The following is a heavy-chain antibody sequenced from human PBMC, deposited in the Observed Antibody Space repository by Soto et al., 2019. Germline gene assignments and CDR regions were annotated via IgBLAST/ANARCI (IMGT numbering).Heavy chain of an antibody. CDR3: ASPDIVVVVAATTGAFDI. CDR1: RVTFSSYS. CDR2: IIPIFGTA. V-gene: IGHV1-69*13. J-gene: IGHJ3*02. Sequence: TSVKVSSKASRVTFSSYSISWLRQSPGQGLEWMGGIIPIFGTANYAQKFQGRVTITADESTSTAYMELSSLRSEDTAVYYCASPDIVVVVAATTGAFDIWGQGTMVTVSS. D-gene: IGHD2-15*01.